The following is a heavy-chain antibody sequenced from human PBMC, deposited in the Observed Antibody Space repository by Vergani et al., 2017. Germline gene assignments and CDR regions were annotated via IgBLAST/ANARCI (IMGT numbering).Heavy chain of an antibody. J-gene: IGHJ3*02. Sequence: QVQLQESGPGPVKPSQTLSLTCSVSGDSLTSDFFYWTWIRQPAGTRLEWIGRVHSSGSTHYNPSLEGRVSVSMDTAKNEFSLDLQSVTAADTAVYFCARGCASNRCPTRCTFEIWGRGTLVTVSS. CDR2: VHSSGST. CDR1: GDSLTSDFFY. V-gene: IGHV4-61*02. CDR3: ARGCASNRCPTRCTFEI. D-gene: IGHD2/OR15-2a*01.